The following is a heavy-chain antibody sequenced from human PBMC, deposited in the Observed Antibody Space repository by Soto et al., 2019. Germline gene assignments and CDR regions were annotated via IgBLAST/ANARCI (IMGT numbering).Heavy chain of an antibody. D-gene: IGHD6-6*01. Sequence: GESLNISCKGSGYSFTSYWIGWLRQMPGKRLEWMVIIYPGDSATRYHPSFQGQVTISAEKSISSSYLLWSSLKASDTAMYYWARPYSSSTGTYYYYGMDVRGQGTTGTVSS. J-gene: IGHJ6*01. CDR2: IYPGDSAT. CDR1: GYSFTSYW. V-gene: IGHV5-51*01. CDR3: ARPYSSSTGTYYYYGMDV.